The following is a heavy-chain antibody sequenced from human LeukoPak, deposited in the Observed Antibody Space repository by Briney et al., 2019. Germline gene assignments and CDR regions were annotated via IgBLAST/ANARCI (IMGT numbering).Heavy chain of an antibody. CDR2: ISSSSSYI. J-gene: IGHJ6*03. D-gene: IGHD3-3*01. CDR1: GFTFSSYS. Sequence: GGSLRLSCAASGFTFSSYSMNWVRQAPGKGLEWVSSISSSSSYIYYADSVKGRFTISRDNAKNSLYLQMNSLRAEDTAVYYCARDRTYYYDFWSGYYSPWCMDVWGKGTTDTVSS. V-gene: IGHV3-21*01. CDR3: ARDRTYYYDFWSGYYSPWCMDV.